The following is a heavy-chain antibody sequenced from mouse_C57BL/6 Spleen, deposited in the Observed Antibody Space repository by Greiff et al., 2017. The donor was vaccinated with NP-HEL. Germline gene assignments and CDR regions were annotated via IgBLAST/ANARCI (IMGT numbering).Heavy chain of an antibody. D-gene: IGHD2-12*01. CDR3: ARGDPRRGFAY. Sequence: VKLMESGPELVKPGASVKISCKASGYAFSSSWMNWVKQRPGKGLEWIGRIYPGDGDTNYNGKFKGKATLTADKSSSTAYMQLSSLTSEDSAVYFCARGDPRRGFAYWGQGTLVTVSA. V-gene: IGHV1-82*01. CDR2: IYPGDGDT. CDR1: GYAFSSSW. J-gene: IGHJ3*01.